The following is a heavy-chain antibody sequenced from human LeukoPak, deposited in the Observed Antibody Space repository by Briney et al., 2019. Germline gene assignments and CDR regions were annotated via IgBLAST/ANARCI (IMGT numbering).Heavy chain of an antibody. V-gene: IGHV4-59*01. J-gene: IGHJ4*02. CDR2: ISDGGST. CDR3: TRASTTFDD. D-gene: IGHD1-14*01. CDR1: GGSITSYY. Sequence: SETLSLTCSVSGGSITSYYWSWIRQPPGKGLEWIGYISDGGSTNYNPSLKSRVSISVDTSKNQFSLKLSSVTAADTAVYFCTRASTTFDDWGQGTLVTVSS.